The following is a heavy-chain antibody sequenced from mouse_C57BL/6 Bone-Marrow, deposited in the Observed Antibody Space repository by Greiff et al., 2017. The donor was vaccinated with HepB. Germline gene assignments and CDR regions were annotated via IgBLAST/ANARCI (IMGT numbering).Heavy chain of an antibody. CDR3: AREGVITTVVALDY. CDR1: GYTFTSYW. V-gene: IGHV1-61*01. CDR2: IYPSDSET. Sequence: QVQLQQPGAELVRPGSSVKLSCKASGYTFTSYWMDWVKQRPGQGLEWIGNIYPSDSETHYNQKFKDKATLTVDKSSSTAYMQLSSLTSEDSAVYYCAREGVITTVVALDYWGQGTTLTVSS. D-gene: IGHD1-1*01. J-gene: IGHJ2*01.